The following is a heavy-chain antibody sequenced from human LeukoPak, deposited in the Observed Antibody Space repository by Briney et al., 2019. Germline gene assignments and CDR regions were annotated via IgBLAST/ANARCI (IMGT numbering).Heavy chain of an antibody. J-gene: IGHJ1*01. CDR1: GFTFSSYS. V-gene: IGHV3-48*04. D-gene: IGHD3-22*01. Sequence: GGSLRLSCAASGFTFSSYSMNWVRQAPGKGLEWVSYISSSSSTIYYADSVKGRFTISRDNAKNSLYLQMNSLRAEDTAVYYCARSSSGYYYDVAEYFQHWGQGTLVTVSS. CDR2: ISSSSSTI. CDR3: ARSSSGYYYDVAEYFQH.